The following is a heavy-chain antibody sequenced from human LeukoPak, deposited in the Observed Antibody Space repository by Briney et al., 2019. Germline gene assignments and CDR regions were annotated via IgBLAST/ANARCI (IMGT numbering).Heavy chain of an antibody. Sequence: GGSLRLSCAASEFTFSAYWMHWGRQVPGKGVVCVSRINGDGSSTSYADSVKGRFTISRDNAKNMLYLQMNSLRAEDTAVYYCARDLELTYYDSSGYDYWGQGTPVTVSS. D-gene: IGHD3-22*01. CDR3: ARDLELTYYDSSGYDY. CDR2: INGDGSST. CDR1: EFTFSAYW. V-gene: IGHV3-74*01. J-gene: IGHJ4*02.